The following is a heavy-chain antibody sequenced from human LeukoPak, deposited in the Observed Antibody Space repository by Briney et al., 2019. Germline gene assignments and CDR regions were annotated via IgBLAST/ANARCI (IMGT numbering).Heavy chain of an antibody. V-gene: IGHV3-23*01. D-gene: IGHD2-2*01. CDR1: GFTFSSYA. CDR3: AKGSRKPIVVVPAAIAQGLDY. CDR2: ISGSGGST. Sequence: SGGSLRLPCAASGFTFSSYAMSWVRQAPGKGLEWVSAISGSGGSTYYADSVKGRFTISRDNSKNTLYLQMNSLRAEDTAVYYCAKGSRKPIVVVPAAIAQGLDYWGQGTLVTVSS. J-gene: IGHJ4*02.